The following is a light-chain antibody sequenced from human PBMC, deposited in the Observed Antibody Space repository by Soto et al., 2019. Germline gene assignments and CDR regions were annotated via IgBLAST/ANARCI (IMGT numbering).Light chain of an antibody. CDR3: QQYKNWPL. CDR1: KSVSSH. CDR2: GAS. Sequence: EIVMTQSPGTLSVSPGERATLSCRASKSVSSHLARYQHTPGQAPRLLSSGASTRASGIPVRFSGSGFGTEFTLTISSLQSEAFAVYYCQQYKNWPLFGQGTRLE. J-gene: IGKJ5*01. V-gene: IGKV3-15*01.